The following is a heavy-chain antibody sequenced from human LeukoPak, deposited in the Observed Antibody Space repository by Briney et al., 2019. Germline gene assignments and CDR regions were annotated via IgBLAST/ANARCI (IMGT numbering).Heavy chain of an antibody. CDR3: ARDQVTYYFDY. V-gene: IGHV3-23*01. CDR2: ISGSAGSS. Sequence: GGSLRLSCAASGFSVSNFVVGWVRQAPGKGLEWVSAISGSAGSSYYADSVKGRFTISRDDSKNTLYLQMNSLEPADTAVYYCARDQVTYYFDYWGQGTLVTVSS. CDR1: GFSVSNFV. J-gene: IGHJ4*02.